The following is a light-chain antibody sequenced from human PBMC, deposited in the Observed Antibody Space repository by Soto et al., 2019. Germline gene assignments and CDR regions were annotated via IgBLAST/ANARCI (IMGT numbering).Light chain of an antibody. CDR2: FGS. CDR1: QSLLHSNAYNY. CDR3: MQALQTPYT. J-gene: IGKJ2*01. V-gene: IGKV2-28*01. Sequence: DIVMTQSPLSLPVTPGEPASISCRSSQSLLHSNAYNYVDWYLQKPGQPPQLLIYFGSSRSSGVPDRFSGSGSGTDFTLKISRVETEDVGVYYCMQALQTPYTFGQGTKLEIK.